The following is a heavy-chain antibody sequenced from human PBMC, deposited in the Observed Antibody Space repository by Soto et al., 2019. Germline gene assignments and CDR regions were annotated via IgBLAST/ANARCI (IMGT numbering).Heavy chain of an antibody. V-gene: IGHV4-59*08. D-gene: IGHD6-19*01. CDR3: ARHDGFSSGWIFDY. CDR2: IYYSGST. CDR1: GGSIRSYY. Sequence: SETLSLTCTVSGGSIRSYYWSWIRQPPGKGLEWIGYIYYSGSTNYNPSLKSRVTISVDTSKNQFSLKLSSVTAADTAVYYCARHDGFSSGWIFDYWGHGTLVTVSS. J-gene: IGHJ4*01.